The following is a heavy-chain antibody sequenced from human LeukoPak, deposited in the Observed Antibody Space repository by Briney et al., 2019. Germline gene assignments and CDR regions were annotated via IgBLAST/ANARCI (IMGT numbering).Heavy chain of an antibody. J-gene: IGHJ6*03. CDR2: MNPTSGDT. V-gene: IGHV1-8*01. D-gene: IGHD2-21*01. CDR3: ARVVMRAFYYYYMDV. Sequence: ASVKVSCKASGYTFSDHDVNWVRQAPGQGLEWMGWMNPTSGDTGYAQEFQGGVTMTRSMSRNTAYMELGRLRSEDTAVYFCARVVMRAFYYYYMDVWGKGTT. CDR1: GYTFSDHD.